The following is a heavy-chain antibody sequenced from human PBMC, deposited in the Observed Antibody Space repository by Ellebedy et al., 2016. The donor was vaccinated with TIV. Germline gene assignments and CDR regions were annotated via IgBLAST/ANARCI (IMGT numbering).Heavy chain of an antibody. CDR2: IIPIFGTA. CDR1: VCTFSSYA. J-gene: IGHJ4*02. V-gene: IGHV1-69*13. Sequence: SSVKVSCXASVCTFSSYAISWVRQAPGQGLEWMGGIIPIFGTANYAQKFQGRVTITADESTSTAYMELSSLRSEDTAVYYCARVRGVYCSGGSCYYFDYWGQGTLVTVSS. CDR3: ARVRGVYCSGGSCYYFDY. D-gene: IGHD2-15*01.